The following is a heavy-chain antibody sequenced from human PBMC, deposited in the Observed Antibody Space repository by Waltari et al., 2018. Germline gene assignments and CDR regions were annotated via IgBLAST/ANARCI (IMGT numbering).Heavy chain of an antibody. D-gene: IGHD2-8*01. Sequence: EVQLVESGGGLVKPGGSLRLSCAASGFTFSSYSMNWVRQAPGKGLDGVSSISSSSSYIYYADSVKGRFTISRDNAKNSLYLQMNSLRAEDTAVYYCARGGYCTNGVCYDYYGMDVWGQGTTVTVSS. CDR3: ARGGYCTNGVCYDYYGMDV. V-gene: IGHV3-21*01. CDR2: ISSSSSYI. J-gene: IGHJ6*02. CDR1: GFTFSSYS.